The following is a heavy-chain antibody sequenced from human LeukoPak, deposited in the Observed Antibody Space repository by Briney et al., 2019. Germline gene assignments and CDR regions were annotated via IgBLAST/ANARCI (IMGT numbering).Heavy chain of an antibody. D-gene: IGHD3-10*01. J-gene: IGHJ5*02. V-gene: IGHV1-18*04. Sequence: ASVKVSFKASGYTFTSYGISWVRQAPGQGLEWIGWISAYNGNTNYAQKLQGRVTMTTDPSTSTAYTELRSLRSDDTAVYYCARSTMVRGVNWFDPWGQGTLVTVSS. CDR2: ISAYNGNT. CDR3: ARSTMVRGVNWFDP. CDR1: GYTFTSYG.